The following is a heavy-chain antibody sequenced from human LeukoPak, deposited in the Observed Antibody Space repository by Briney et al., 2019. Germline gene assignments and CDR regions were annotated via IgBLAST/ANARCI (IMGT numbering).Heavy chain of an antibody. CDR1: GLTFITYG. J-gene: IGHJ4*02. CDR2: IWYDGSYK. Sequence: GGSLRLSCAASGLTFITYGMHWVRQAPGKGLEWVALIWYDGSYKYYADSVKGRFTISRDNSKNTLYLQMNSLRAEDTAVYYCAREYYDSSDYPRQHYFDYWGQGTLVTVSS. V-gene: IGHV3-33*01. D-gene: IGHD3-22*01. CDR3: AREYYDSSDYPRQHYFDY.